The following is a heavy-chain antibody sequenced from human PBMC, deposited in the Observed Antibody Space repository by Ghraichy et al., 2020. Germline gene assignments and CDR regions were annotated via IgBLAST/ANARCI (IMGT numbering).Heavy chain of an antibody. D-gene: IGHD1-26*01. CDR1: GFTFSKYA. Sequence: GGSLRLSCEASGFTFSKYAMSWVRQAPGKGLQWVSGISSSGGSTDYADSVKGRFTISRDNSKNTLYLQMNSLRAEDTAVYYCAKAIVGVEAIVGATNSYFDYWGQGALVTVSS. J-gene: IGHJ4*02. CDR2: ISSSGGST. CDR3: AKAIVGVEAIVGATNSYFDY. V-gene: IGHV3-23*01.